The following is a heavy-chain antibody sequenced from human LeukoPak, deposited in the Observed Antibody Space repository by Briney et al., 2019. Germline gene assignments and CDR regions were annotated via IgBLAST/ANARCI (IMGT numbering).Heavy chain of an antibody. CDR1: GGSISSSSAY. V-gene: IGHV4-39*01. Sequence: TSETLSLTCTVSGGSISSSSAYWGWIRQPPGKGLEWIGSIYYGKNTYYNPSLKSRVTISADTSKNQSSLTLGSVSATDTAVYYCVSPRGFSYGYFDYWGQGTLVTVSS. CDR2: IYYGKNT. J-gene: IGHJ4*02. D-gene: IGHD5-18*01. CDR3: VSPRGFSYGYFDY.